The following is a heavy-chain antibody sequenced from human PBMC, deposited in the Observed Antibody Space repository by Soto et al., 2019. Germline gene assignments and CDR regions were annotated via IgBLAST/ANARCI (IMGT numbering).Heavy chain of an antibody. CDR1: RYTFTSSY. D-gene: IGHD1-26*01. CDR2: INPSGGST. CDR3: ARDSPYSGNYTASFDK. Sequence: SVKGSGKAYRYTFTSSYIHWVRQAPGQGLEVMGIINPSGGSTSYATKFQGRVTMTRDTSTSTVYMELSSLRTEDTAVYYFARDSPYSGNYTASFDKWGQGTLVTVSS. V-gene: IGHV1-46*01. J-gene: IGHJ4*02.